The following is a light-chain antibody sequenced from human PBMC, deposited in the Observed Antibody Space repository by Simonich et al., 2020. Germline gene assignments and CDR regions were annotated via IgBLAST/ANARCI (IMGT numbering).Light chain of an antibody. V-gene: IGKV2-28*01. CDR1: QSLLHSNGYNY. J-gene: IGKJ2*01. CDR2: LGS. CDR3: MQALQTPYT. Sequence: DIVMTQSPLSLPVTPGEPASIYYRSSQSLLHSNGYNYLDWYLQKPGQSPQLLIYLGSNRASGVPDRFSGSGSGTDFTLKISRVEAEDVGVYYCMQALQTPYTFGQGTKLEIK.